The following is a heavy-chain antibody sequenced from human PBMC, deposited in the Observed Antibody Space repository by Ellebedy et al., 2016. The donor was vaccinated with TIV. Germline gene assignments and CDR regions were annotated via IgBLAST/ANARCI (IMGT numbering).Heavy chain of an antibody. CDR2: ITGTT. J-gene: IGHJ4*02. Sequence: GESLKISCAASGFTFSSYAMSWVRQALGKGLEWVSSITGTTYHANSVKGRFTISRDNSKNTLYLQMNSLRAEDTAVYYCAKSGHYYDSSGYYYFDYWGQGTLVTVSS. V-gene: IGHV3-23*01. CDR1: GFTFSSYA. D-gene: IGHD3-22*01. CDR3: AKSGHYYDSSGYYYFDY.